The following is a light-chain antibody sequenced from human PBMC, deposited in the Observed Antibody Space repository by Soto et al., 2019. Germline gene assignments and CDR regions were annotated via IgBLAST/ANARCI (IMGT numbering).Light chain of an antibody. CDR2: DAS. J-gene: IGKJ1*01. CDR3: QQYYRHCT. V-gene: IGKV1-5*01. Sequence: IQMTKSPSTLSASVGDRVTITCRASQSVSNWLAWYQQKSGKAPKLLIYDASSLQSGVPSRFSGSGSGTEFALTISSLQPDDFATYYCQQYYRHCTFAQVTMADIK. CDR1: QSVSNW.